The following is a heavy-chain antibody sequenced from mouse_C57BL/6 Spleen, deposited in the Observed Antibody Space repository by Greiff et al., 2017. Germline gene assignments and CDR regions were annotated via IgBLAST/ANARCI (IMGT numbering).Heavy chain of an antibody. V-gene: IGHV1-82*01. J-gene: IGHJ4*01. CDR2: IYPADGYT. CDR1: GYPFSSSW. CDR3: ASYSYYDCTYGMEY. D-gene: IGHD2-4*01. Sequence: QVQLKQPGPELVKPGASVKISCKASGYPFSSSWMNWVKQRPGKGLEWIGRIYPADGYTNYNGKFKGKATLTADKSSSTAYMQLSSLTSEDSAVYYCASYSYYDCTYGMEYWGQGTLVTVSA.